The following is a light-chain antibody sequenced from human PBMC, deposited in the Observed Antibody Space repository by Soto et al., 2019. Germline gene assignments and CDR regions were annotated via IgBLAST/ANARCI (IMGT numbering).Light chain of an antibody. CDR1: QSVSNSY. Sequence: EIVLTQSPGTLSLSPGERATLSCRASQSVSNSYLAWYQQKPGQAPRLLFYGASRRATGIPDRFSGSGSGTDFTLTISRLEPEDFAVYYCQQYGSSPAFGQGTRLEIK. J-gene: IGKJ5*01. CDR3: QQYGSSPA. V-gene: IGKV3-20*01. CDR2: GAS.